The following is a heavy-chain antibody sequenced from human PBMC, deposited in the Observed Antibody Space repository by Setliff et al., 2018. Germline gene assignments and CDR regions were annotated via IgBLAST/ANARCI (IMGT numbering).Heavy chain of an antibody. CDR1: GGSFSGYY. D-gene: IGHD2-8*02. J-gene: IGHJ4*02. CDR2: INHSGST. CDR3: TVYNTGSSKDHY. V-gene: IGHV4-34*01. Sequence: SETLSLTCAVYGGSFSGYYWIWIRQPPGKGLEWIGEINHSGSTNYNPSLKSRVTISVDTSKSQFSLKLSSVTAADTALYYCTVYNTGSSKDHYWGQGTPVTVSS.